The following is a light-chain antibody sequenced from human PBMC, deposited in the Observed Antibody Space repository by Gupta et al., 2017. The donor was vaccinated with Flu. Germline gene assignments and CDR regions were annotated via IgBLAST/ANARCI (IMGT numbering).Light chain of an antibody. V-gene: IGKV4-1*01. CDR3: QQYYSPPFT. J-gene: IGKJ4*01. CDR1: QTVLYRSTNKNY. Sequence: SLGERATIICKSSQTVLYRSTNKNYLAWYQQKPGQPPRLLIFWASARKSGVPDRFSGSGSGTDFTLTISSLQAEDVAVYYCQQYYSPPFTFGGGTKVEIK. CDR2: WAS.